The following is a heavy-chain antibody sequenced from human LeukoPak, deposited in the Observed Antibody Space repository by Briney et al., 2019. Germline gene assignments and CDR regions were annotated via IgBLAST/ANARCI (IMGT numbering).Heavy chain of an antibody. CDR3: ARDGGYDSSGYPMDY. Sequence: SVKVSCKASGGTFSSYAISWVRQAPGQGLEWMGGIIPIFGTANYAQKFQGGVTITTDESTSTAYMELSSLRSEDTAVYYCARDGGYDSSGYPMDYWGQGTLVTVSS. J-gene: IGHJ4*02. D-gene: IGHD3-22*01. CDR2: IIPIFGTA. V-gene: IGHV1-69*05. CDR1: GGTFSSYA.